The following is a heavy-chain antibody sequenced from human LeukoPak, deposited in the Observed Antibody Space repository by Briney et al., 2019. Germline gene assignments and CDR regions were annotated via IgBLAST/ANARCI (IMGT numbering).Heavy chain of an antibody. CDR1: GFTFSSYG. CDR3: AKDSGYSSSWYHKDY. V-gene: IGHV3-30*18. CDR2: ISYDGSNK. J-gene: IGHJ4*02. D-gene: IGHD6-13*01. Sequence: PGGSLRLSCAASGFTFSSYGMHWVRQAPGKGLEWVAVISYDGSNKYYADSVKGRFTISRDNSKNTLYLQMNSLRAEDTAVYYCAKDSGYSSSWYHKDYWGQGTLVTVSS.